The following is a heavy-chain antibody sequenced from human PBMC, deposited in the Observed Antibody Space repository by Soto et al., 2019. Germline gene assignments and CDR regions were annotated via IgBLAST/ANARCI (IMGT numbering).Heavy chain of an antibody. CDR1: GYTFTSYA. CDR2: INAGNGNT. J-gene: IGHJ1*01. V-gene: IGHV1-3*01. D-gene: IGHD2-15*01. CDR3: ARDPCSGGSCYGYFQY. Sequence: GASVKVSCKASGYTFTSYAMHWVRQAPGQRLEWMGWINAGNGNTKYSQKFQGRVTITRDTSASTAYMELSSLRSEDTAVYYCARDPCSGGSCYGYFQYWGQGTLVTISS.